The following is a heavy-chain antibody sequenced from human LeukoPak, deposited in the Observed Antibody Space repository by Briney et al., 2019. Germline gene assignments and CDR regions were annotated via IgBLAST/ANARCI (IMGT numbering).Heavy chain of an antibody. Sequence: GGSLRLSCSASGFSSSSYAMHWVRQAPGKGLEYVSAITSNGGTTYYADSVKGRFTISRDNSKNTLYLQMNSLRVEDTAVYYCARGAGSSSVSSSWGQGTLVTVSS. CDR3: ARGAGSSSVSSS. V-gene: IGHV3-64*04. D-gene: IGHD6-6*01. CDR1: GFSSSSYA. CDR2: ITSNGGTT. J-gene: IGHJ1*01.